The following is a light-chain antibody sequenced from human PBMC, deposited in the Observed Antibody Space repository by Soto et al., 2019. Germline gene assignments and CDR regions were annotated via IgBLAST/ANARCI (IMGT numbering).Light chain of an antibody. CDR1: QDINSW. Sequence: DIQMTQSPSSVSASVGDRVTITCRASQDINSWLAWYQQPPGKAPRLLIYSASSLQGGVPSRFSGSGSGTDFTLTISNLQPEDFATYYCQQTDSFPLTFGGGTKVGI. CDR2: SAS. V-gene: IGKV1-12*01. CDR3: QQTDSFPLT. J-gene: IGKJ4*01.